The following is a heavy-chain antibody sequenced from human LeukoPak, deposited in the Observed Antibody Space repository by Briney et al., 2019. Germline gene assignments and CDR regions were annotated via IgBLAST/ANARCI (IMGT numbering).Heavy chain of an antibody. J-gene: IGHJ6*03. Sequence: GGSLRLSCAASGFIFSSYEMNWVRQAPGKGLEWVSYISSSGSTIYYADSVKGRFTISRDNAKNSLYLQMNSLRAEDTAIYYCAASGYDYDYYYYMDVWGKGTTVTISS. D-gene: IGHD5-12*01. CDR2: ISSSGSTI. V-gene: IGHV3-48*03. CDR3: AASGYDYDYYYYMDV. CDR1: GFIFSSYE.